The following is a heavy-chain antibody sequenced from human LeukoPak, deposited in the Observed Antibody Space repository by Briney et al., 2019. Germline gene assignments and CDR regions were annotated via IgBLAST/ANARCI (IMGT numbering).Heavy chain of an antibody. J-gene: IGHJ4*02. CDR3: ARVQYSGSAALDY. CDR1: GYTFTGYY. Sequence: ASVKVSCKASGYTFTGYYTHWVRQAPGQGLEWMGGINPNSGATNYAQKFQGRVTMTSDTSISTAYMELSRLRSDDTAVYYCARVQYSGSAALDYWGQGTLVTVSS. CDR2: INPNSGAT. D-gene: IGHD6-6*01. V-gene: IGHV1-2*02.